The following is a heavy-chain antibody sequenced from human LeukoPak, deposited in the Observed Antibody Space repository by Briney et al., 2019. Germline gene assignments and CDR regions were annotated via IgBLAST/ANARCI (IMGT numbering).Heavy chain of an antibody. CDR1: GYTFTGYY. CDR2: INPNSGGT. J-gene: IGHJ5*02. Sequence: ASVKVSCKASGYTFTGYYMHWVRQAPGQGLEWMGWINPNSGGTNYAQKFQGRATMTRDTSISTAYMELSRLRSDDTAVYYCARVRSGGSVNWFDPWGQGTLVTVSS. D-gene: IGHD2-15*01. V-gene: IGHV1-2*02. CDR3: ARVRSGGSVNWFDP.